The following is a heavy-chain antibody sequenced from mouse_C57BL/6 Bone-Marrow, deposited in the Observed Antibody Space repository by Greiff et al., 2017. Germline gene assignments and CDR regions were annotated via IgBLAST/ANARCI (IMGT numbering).Heavy chain of an antibody. CDR1: DSEVFPIAY. CDR3: ARRFSGYFDV. J-gene: IGHJ1*03. Sequence: QVQLKESGSELRSPGSSVKLSCKDFDSEVFPIAYMSWVRQKPGHGFEWIGGILPSIGRTIYGEKFEDKATSAADTLSNTAYLELNSLTSEDSAIDYCARRFSGYFDVWGTGTTVTVSS. CDR2: ILPSIGRT. V-gene: IGHV15-2*01.